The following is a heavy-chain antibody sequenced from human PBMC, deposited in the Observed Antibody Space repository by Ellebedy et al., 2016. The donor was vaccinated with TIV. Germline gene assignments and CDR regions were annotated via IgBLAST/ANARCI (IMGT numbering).Heavy chain of an antibody. Sequence: PGGSLRLSCAASGFTFSSYAMHWVRQAPGKGLEWLSVISGGGERNYHAAAVEGRLTITRDNSKNTLYLQVDIVTAEDTAVYYCAKGTSSGFNYDRVGREYWGQGTLVTVSS. J-gene: IGHJ4*02. D-gene: IGHD3-22*01. CDR3: AKGTSSGFNYDRVGREY. CDR1: GFTFSSYA. V-gene: IGHV3-23*01. CDR2: ISGGGERN.